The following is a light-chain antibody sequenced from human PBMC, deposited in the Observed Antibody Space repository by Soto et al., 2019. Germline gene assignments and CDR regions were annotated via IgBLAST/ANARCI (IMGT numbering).Light chain of an antibody. CDR2: DAS. Sequence: EIVLTQSPATLSLSPGERATLSCRASQSVSSYLAWYQQKPGQAPRLLIYDASNRATGIPARFSGSGSGTDFTLTISSLEPEDFAVYYCQPRRTFGQGNKVEIK. J-gene: IGKJ1*01. V-gene: IGKV3-11*01. CDR3: QPRRT. CDR1: QSVSSY.